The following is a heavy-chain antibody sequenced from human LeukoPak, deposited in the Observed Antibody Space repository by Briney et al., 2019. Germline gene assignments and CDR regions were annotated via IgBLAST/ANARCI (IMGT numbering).Heavy chain of an antibody. J-gene: IGHJ4*02. V-gene: IGHV3-64*01. CDR3: ARDPSINTPRGWYYC. Sequence: GGSLRLSCAASVFTFSTLAMDWVRQAPGQGLEYVSGINSNGSSTYYAKPVKGSFTISRDNSKNTLYLQIGSLRGEDMAAYYCARDPSINTPRGWYYCWGPGTLVTASS. CDR1: VFTFSTLA. D-gene: IGHD6-19*01. CDR2: INSNGSST.